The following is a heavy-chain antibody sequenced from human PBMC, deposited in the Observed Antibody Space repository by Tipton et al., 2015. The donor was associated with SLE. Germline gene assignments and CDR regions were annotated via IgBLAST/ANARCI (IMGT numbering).Heavy chain of an antibody. CDR2: INHSGST. CDR3: ARGRIAARPEGFDY. J-gene: IGHJ4*02. D-gene: IGHD6-6*01. V-gene: IGHV4-34*01. Sequence: TLSLTCAVYGGSFSGYHWSWIRQPPGKGLEWIGEINHSGSTNYNPSLKSRVTISVDTSKNQFSLKLSSVIAADTAVYYCARGRIAARPEGFDYWGQGTLVTVSS. CDR1: GGSFSGYH.